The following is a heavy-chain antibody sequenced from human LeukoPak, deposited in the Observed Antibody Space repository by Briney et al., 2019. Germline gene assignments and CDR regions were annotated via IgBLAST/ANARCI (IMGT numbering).Heavy chain of an antibody. CDR2: IWCDGSNK. Sequence: TGGSLRLSCAASGFTFSSYGMHWVRQAPGKGLEWVAVIWCDGSNKYYADSVKGRFTISRDNSKNTLYLQMNSLRAEDTAVYYCARDSQYNWKRDYYYGMDVWGQGTTVTVSS. J-gene: IGHJ6*02. CDR1: GFTFSSYG. V-gene: IGHV3-33*01. D-gene: IGHD1-1*01. CDR3: ARDSQYNWKRDYYYGMDV.